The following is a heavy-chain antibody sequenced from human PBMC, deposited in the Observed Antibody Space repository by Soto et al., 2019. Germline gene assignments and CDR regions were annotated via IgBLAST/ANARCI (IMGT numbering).Heavy chain of an antibody. Sequence: PXXTLSLAFVVSGGSISSYHWGWFRQPQWKGLEWIGYIYYGGSTNYTPSLKSRVTISVDTSKTQFSLKLRSVTAAYTAVYYCAGLTRLNWFDPWGQGTLVTVSS. J-gene: IGHJ5*02. V-gene: IGHV4-59*08. CDR2: IYYGGST. CDR1: GGSISSYH. CDR3: AGLTRLNWFDP.